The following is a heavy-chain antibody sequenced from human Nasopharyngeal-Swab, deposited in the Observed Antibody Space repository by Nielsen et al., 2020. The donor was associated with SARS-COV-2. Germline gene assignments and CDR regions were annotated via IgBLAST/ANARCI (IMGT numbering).Heavy chain of an antibody. CDR3: AREFRELVGAFDI. CDR2: ISSSSSYI. J-gene: IGHJ3*02. V-gene: IGHV3-21*01. Sequence: VREAPGKGLEWVSSISSSSSYIYYADSVKGRFTISRDNAKNSLYLQMNSLRAEDTAVYYCAREFRELVGAFDIWGQGTMVTVSS. D-gene: IGHD6-13*01.